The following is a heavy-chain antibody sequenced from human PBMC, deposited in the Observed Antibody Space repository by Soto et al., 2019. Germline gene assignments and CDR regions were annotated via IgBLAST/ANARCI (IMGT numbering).Heavy chain of an antibody. Sequence: PGGSLRLSCTASGFTFSTYEMNWVRQAPGKGLEWVSYISSSGTTMYYADSVKGRFSISRDNAKSSLFLQMNSLRAEDTAVYYCVRRYCSSASCTFDFWGQGALVTVSS. CDR1: GFTFSTYE. V-gene: IGHV3-48*03. CDR2: ISSSGTTM. D-gene: IGHD2-2*01. CDR3: VRRYCSSASCTFDF. J-gene: IGHJ4*02.